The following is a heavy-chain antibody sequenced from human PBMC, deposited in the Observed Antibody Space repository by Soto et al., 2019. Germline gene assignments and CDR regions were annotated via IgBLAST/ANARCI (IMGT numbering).Heavy chain of an antibody. V-gene: IGHV1-69*01. CDR2: IIPIFGTA. D-gene: IGHD3-3*01. J-gene: IGHJ3*02. Sequence: QVQLVQSGAEVKKPGSSVKVSCKASGGTFSTYAISWVRQAPGQGLEWMGGIIPIFGTAKYAQKFQGRVTMTADESTSTAYMELSSLRSEDTAVYYCAREIFGVIISGGRDAFDIWGQGTMVTVSS. CDR1: GGTFSTYA. CDR3: AREIFGVIISGGRDAFDI.